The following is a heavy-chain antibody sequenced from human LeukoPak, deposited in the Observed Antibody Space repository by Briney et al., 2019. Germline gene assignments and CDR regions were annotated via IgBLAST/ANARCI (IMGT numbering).Heavy chain of an antibody. J-gene: IGHJ4*02. CDR1: GFTFSTYT. CDR2: ISGGSNYI. D-gene: IGHD6-13*01. CDR3: ARHFMQLGNIVPDRY. V-gene: IGHV3-21*01. Sequence: PGGSLRLSCTASGFTFSTYTMNWVRQSPGKGLEWVSSISGGSNYIYYGDSVKGRFTISRDNAKNSLYLQMNSLRAEDTAVYYCARHFMQLGNIVPDRYWGQGTLVTVSS.